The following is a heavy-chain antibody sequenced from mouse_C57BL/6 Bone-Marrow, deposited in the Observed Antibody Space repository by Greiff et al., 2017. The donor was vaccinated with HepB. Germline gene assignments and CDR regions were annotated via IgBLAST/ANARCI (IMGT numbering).Heavy chain of an antibody. CDR3: AREAGTVFAY. J-gene: IGHJ3*01. D-gene: IGHD1-1*01. V-gene: IGHV3-6*01. CDR1: GYSITSGYY. Sequence: DVKLVESGPGLVKPSQSLSLTCSVTGYSITSGYYWNWIRQFPGNKLEWMGYISYDGSNNYNPSLKNRISITRDTSKNQFFLKLNSVTTEDTATYYCAREAGTVFAYWGQGTLVTVSA. CDR2: ISYDGSN.